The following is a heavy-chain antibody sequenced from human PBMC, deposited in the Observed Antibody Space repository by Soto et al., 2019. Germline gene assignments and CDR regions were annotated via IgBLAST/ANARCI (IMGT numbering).Heavy chain of an antibody. CDR3: ARVQVAAPLVWFDP. V-gene: IGHV4-34*01. CDR1: GGSFSGYY. Sequence: SETLSLTCAVYGGSFSGYYWSWIRQPPGKGLEWIGEINHSGSTNYNPSLKSRVTISVDTSKNQFSLKLSSVTAADTAVYYCARVQVAAPLVWFDPWGQGTQVTVSS. J-gene: IGHJ5*02. D-gene: IGHD6-13*01. CDR2: INHSGST.